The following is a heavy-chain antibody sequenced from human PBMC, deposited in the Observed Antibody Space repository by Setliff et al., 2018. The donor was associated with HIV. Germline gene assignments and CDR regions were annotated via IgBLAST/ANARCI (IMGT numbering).Heavy chain of an antibody. CDR1: GGSISSQY. CDR2: VYNSGGT. V-gene: IGHV4-59*11. CDR3: ARLHGDFYFDL. Sequence: SETLSLTCTVSGGSISSQYWSWIRQTPGKGLESVGYVYNSGGTNYNPSLKSRVTISVDTSKNQFSLRLSSVTAADTAVYYCARLHGDFYFDLWGQGTLVTVSS. J-gene: IGHJ4*02. D-gene: IGHD4-17*01.